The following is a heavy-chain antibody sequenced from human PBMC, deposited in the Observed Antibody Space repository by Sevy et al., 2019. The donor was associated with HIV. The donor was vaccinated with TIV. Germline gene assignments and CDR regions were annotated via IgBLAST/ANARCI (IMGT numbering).Heavy chain of an antibody. CDR1: GFTFGNYA. V-gene: IGHV3-9*01. CDR2: VSWNSGSM. D-gene: IGHD2-15*01. Sequence: GGSLRLSCAGSGFTFGNYAMYWVRQSPGKGLEWVSGVSWNSGSMGYADAVEGRFTISRDNAKNSLHLEMNSPRPEDTALYYCAKGVSGGNSGAAFDYWGQGTRVTVSS. CDR3: AKGVSGGNSGAAFDY. J-gene: IGHJ4*02.